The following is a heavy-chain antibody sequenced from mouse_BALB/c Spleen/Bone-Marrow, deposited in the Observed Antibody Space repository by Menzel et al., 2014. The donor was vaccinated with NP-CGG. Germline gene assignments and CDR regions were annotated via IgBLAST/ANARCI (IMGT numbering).Heavy chain of an antibody. D-gene: IGHD2-10*02. V-gene: IGHV7-1*02. CDR1: GFTFSDFY. J-gene: IGHJ3*01. CDR3: ARDVGYGNYFVY. CDR2: SRNKAKYYTT. Sequence: EVKLVESGGGLVQPGDSLRLSCATSGFTFSDFYMEWFRQPPGKRLEWIAASRNKAKYYTTEYSASVKGRFIVSRDTSQSALYLQMNALRAEDTAIYYCARDVGYGNYFVYWGQGTLVTVSA.